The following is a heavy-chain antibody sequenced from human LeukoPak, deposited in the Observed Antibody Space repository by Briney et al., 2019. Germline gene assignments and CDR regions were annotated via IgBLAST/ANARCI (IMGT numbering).Heavy chain of an antibody. Sequence: GASVKVSCKASGYTFTNYAMNWVRQAPGQGLEWMGWINTNTGNPTYAQGFTGRFVFSLDTSVSTAYLQISSLKAEDTALYYCARGAKGTWSYHYMDFWAKGTTVTVSS. CDR2: INTNTGNP. D-gene: IGHD3-3*01. V-gene: IGHV7-4-1*02. CDR3: ARGAKGTWSYHYMDF. CDR1: GYTFTNYA. J-gene: IGHJ6*03.